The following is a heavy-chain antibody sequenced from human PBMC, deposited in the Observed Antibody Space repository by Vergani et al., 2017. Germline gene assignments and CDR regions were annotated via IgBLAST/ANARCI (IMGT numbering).Heavy chain of an antibody. Sequence: EVQLVESGGGLVQPGGSLRLSCAASGFTVSSNYMSWVRQAPGKGLEWVSYISSSSSTIYYADSVKGRFTISRDNAKNSLYLQMNSLRAEDTAVYYCARSPQIAVTPPFYFDYWGQGTLVTVSS. CDR3: ARSPQIAVTPPFYFDY. V-gene: IGHV3-48*04. J-gene: IGHJ4*02. CDR1: GFTVSSNY. D-gene: IGHD6-19*01. CDR2: ISSSSSTI.